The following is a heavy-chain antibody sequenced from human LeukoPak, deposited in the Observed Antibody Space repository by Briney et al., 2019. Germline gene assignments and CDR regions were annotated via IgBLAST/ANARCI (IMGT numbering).Heavy chain of an antibody. V-gene: IGHV3-48*01. J-gene: IGHJ6*02. Sequence: GGSLRLSCAASGFTFSSYRMNWVRQAPGKGLEWVSYISSSSTIYYADSVKGRFTISRDNAKNSLYLQMNSLRAEDTAVYYCARSMTTNYGMDVWGQGTTVTVSS. D-gene: IGHD4-17*01. CDR2: ISSSSTI. CDR1: GFTFSSYR. CDR3: ARSMTTNYGMDV.